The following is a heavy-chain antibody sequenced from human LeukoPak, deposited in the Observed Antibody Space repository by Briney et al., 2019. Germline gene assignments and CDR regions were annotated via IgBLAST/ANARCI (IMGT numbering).Heavy chain of an antibody. CDR1: GFTFSSYG. V-gene: IGHV3-30*03. D-gene: IGHD3-22*01. CDR3: ARGQPSFGWSNRLYYYDSSGYPNYFDY. J-gene: IGHJ4*02. Sequence: PGRSLRLSCAASGFTFSSYGMHWVRQAPGKGLEWVAVISYDGSNKYYADSVKGRFTISRDNSKNTLYLQMNSLRAEDTAVYYCARGQPSFGWSNRLYYYDSSGYPNYFDYWGQGTLVTVSS. CDR2: ISYDGSNK.